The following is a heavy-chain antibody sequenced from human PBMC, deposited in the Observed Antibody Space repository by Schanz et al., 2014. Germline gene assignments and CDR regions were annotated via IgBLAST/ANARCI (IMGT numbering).Heavy chain of an antibody. Sequence: QVQLVQSGAEVKKPGASVKVSCKASGYTFTGHHMHWVRQAPGQGLEWMGYISGYNGNTNYAPKGQDRDTMTTDTSASAAYMELRSLRSDDTAVYYCARGWGYDALTGYVFWGQGTLVTVSS. D-gene: IGHD3-9*01. J-gene: IGHJ4*02. CDR3: ARGWGYDALTGYVF. CDR1: GYTFTGHH. CDR2: ISGYNGNT. V-gene: IGHV1-18*04.